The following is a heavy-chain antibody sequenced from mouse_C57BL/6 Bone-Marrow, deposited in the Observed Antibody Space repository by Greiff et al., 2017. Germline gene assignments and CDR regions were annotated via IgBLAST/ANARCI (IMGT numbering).Heavy chain of an antibody. CDR2: IYTRDGST. D-gene: IGHD2-3*01. CDR1: GYTFSDHT. Sequence: QVQLKQSDAELVKPGASVKISCTVSGYTFSDHTIHWMKQRPEKSLEWIGNIYTRDGSTKYNETLKGKATLTADKSYSTAYMQLNSLTSEDSAFYVGARCDVYYPLCYWGQGTTLTVST. J-gene: IGHJ2*01. CDR3: ARCDVYYPLCY. V-gene: IGHV1-78*01.